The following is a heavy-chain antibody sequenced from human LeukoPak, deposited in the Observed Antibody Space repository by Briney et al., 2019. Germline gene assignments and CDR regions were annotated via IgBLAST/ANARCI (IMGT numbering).Heavy chain of an antibody. CDR3: ARGYSFGDY. CDR1: GYSFSNYY. D-gene: IGHD4-11*01. V-gene: IGHV1-46*01. CDR2: INPSGEST. Sequence: ASVTVSCKASGYSFSNYYMHWVRQAPGQGLEWMGIINPSGESTMYAQKFQDRVTMTWDTSTSTVYMELSSLRSEDTAVYFCARGYSFGDYWGQGTLVTVSS. J-gene: IGHJ4*02.